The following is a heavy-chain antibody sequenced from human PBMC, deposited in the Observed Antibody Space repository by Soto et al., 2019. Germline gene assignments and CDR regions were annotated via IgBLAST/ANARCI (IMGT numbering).Heavy chain of an antibody. CDR1: GYTFTSYD. V-gene: IGHV1-8*01. D-gene: IGHD2-2*01. Sequence: ASVKVSCKASGYTFTSYDINWVRQATGQGLEWMGWMNPNSGNTGYAQKFQGRVTMTRNTSISTAYMELSSLRSEDTAVYYCSRLFLGYCSSTSCYPNYYYMDVWGKGTTVTVSS. J-gene: IGHJ6*03. CDR3: SRLFLGYCSSTSCYPNYYYMDV. CDR2: MNPNSGNT.